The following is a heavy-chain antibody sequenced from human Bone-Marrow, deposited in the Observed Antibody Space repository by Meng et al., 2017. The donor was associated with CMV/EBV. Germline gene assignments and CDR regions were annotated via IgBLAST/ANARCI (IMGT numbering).Heavy chain of an antibody. CDR3: GRDLSGERDH. CDR1: GFIFSNYW. CDR2: IDNYGTIT. Sequence: ESGVCSLRPVGARGLSCAGFGFIFSNYWMHWVRQVPGGGLLWVSRIDNYGTITSYADSVKVRFTISRDNAKNTLYLQIDSLRVDDSAVYYCGRDLSGERDHWGQGTLVTVSS. J-gene: IGHJ4*02. V-gene: IGHV3-74*01. D-gene: IGHD1-26*01.